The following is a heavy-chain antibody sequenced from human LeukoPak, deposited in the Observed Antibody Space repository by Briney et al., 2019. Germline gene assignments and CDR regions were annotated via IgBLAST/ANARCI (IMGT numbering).Heavy chain of an antibody. V-gene: IGHV4-39*01. J-gene: IGHJ5*02. Sequence: SETLSLTCTVSGGSISSSSYSWGWIRQPPGTGLEWIGSIYYSGSTYFNPSLKSRVTISVDTSKNQFSLKLNSVTAADTAVYYCARHVRKRGIAAAGSPGWFDPWGQGTLVTVSS. CDR3: ARHVRKRGIAAAGSPGWFDP. D-gene: IGHD6-13*01. CDR2: IYYSGST. CDR1: GGSISSSSYS.